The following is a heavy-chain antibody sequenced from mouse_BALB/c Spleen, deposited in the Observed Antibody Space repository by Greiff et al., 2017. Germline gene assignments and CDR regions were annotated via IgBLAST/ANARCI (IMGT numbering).Heavy chain of an antibody. CDR3: ARSRYDH. CDR2: IDPANGNT. J-gene: IGHJ3*01. Sequence: EVMLVESGAELVKPGASVKLSCTASGFNIKDTYMHWVKQRPEQGLEWIGRIDPANGNTKYDPKFQGKATITADTSSNTAYLQLSSLTSEDTAVYYCARSRYDHWGQGTLVTVSA. CDR1: GFNIKDTY. D-gene: IGHD2-14*01. V-gene: IGHV14-3*02.